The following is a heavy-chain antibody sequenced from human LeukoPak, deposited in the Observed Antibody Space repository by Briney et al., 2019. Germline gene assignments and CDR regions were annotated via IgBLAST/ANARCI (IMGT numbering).Heavy chain of an antibody. Sequence: SGPTLVNPTQTLTLTCTFSGFSLSTSGMCVSWIRQPPGKALEWLARLDWDDDKYYITSLKTRLTISKDTSKNQVVLTMTNMDPVDTATYYCARISDSSGWYYFDYWGQGTLVTVSS. V-gene: IGHV2-70*11. J-gene: IGHJ4*02. CDR1: GFSLSTSGMC. D-gene: IGHD6-19*01. CDR3: ARISDSSGWYYFDY. CDR2: LDWDDDK.